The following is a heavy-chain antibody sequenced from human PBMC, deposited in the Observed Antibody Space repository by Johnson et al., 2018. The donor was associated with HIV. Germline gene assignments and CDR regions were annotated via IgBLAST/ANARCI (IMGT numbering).Heavy chain of an antibody. CDR1: GFTFSNYA. Sequence: HVQLVESGGGVVQPGRSLRLSCAASGFTFSNYAMHWVRQAPGKGLEWVAVISYDGTNKYYADSVKGRFTISRENAKNSLYLQMNSLRAGDTAVYYCARALGATYAFDIWGQGTMVTVSS. V-gene: IGHV3-33*05. CDR3: ARALGATYAFDI. CDR2: ISYDGTNK. J-gene: IGHJ3*02. D-gene: IGHD1-26*01.